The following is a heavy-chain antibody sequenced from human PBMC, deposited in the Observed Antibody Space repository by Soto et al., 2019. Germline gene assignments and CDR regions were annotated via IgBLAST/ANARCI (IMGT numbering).Heavy chain of an antibody. Sequence: EVQLVESGGGLVKPGGSLRLSCTASGCAFSTYSMNWVRQAPGKGLEWVSSISKSSNYISYADSVKGRFTISRDNAKNSVSLQMNSLRAEDTAVYYCARETSGFDFYFDYWGQGTLLTVSS. CDR1: GCAFSTYS. D-gene: IGHD5-12*01. CDR2: ISKSSNYI. J-gene: IGHJ4*02. V-gene: IGHV3-21*01. CDR3: ARETSGFDFYFDY.